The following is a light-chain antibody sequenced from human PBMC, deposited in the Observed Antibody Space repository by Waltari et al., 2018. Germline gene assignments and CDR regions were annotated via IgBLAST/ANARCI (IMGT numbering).Light chain of an antibody. V-gene: IGKV3-11*01. J-gene: IGKJ1*01. CDR3: LQRSLWPWT. CDR2: DAS. Sequence: ATPSCRASQTVSTYLAWFQQKPGQAPRLLIYDASNRAPGIPARFSGSGSGTDFSLTISSLEPEDFAVYYCLQRSLWPWTFGQGTKVAVK. CDR1: QTVSTY.